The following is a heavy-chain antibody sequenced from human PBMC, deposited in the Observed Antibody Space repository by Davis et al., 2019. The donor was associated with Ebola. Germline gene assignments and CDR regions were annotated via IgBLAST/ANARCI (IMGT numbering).Heavy chain of an antibody. J-gene: IGHJ4*02. CDR1: GFTFSDSS. Sequence: GESLKISCAASGFTFSDSSIHWVRQASGKGLEWVGRIRSKSKNYATTYAASVKGRFTISRDDLKNTAYLQMNSLKTEDTAVYYCTSSWDPLGYWGQGTLVTVSS. V-gene: IGHV3-73*01. CDR3: TSSWDPLGY. D-gene: IGHD1-26*01. CDR2: IRSKSKNYAT.